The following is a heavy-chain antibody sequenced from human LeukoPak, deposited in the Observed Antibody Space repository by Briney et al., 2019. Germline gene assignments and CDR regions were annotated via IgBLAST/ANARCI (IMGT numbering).Heavy chain of an antibody. V-gene: IGHV4-61*01. Sequence: SETLSLTCTVSGDSVSSGSYYWSWIRQPPGKGLEWIGYVYYTGSTNYNPSLKSRVTISVDTSKNQFSLKLSSVTAADTAVYYCARDPAPYGAFDYWGQGTLVTVSS. D-gene: IGHD4-17*01. CDR3: ARDPAPYGAFDY. CDR1: GDSVSSGSYY. J-gene: IGHJ4*02. CDR2: VYYTGST.